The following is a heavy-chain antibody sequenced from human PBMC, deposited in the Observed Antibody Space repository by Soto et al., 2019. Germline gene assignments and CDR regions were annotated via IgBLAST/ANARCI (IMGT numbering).Heavy chain of an antibody. CDR1: GLTFSGDT. CDR3: ARDLGYNYGHPFDY. V-gene: IGHV3-33*01. CDR2: IWFDGSNK. D-gene: IGHD5-18*01. J-gene: IGHJ4*02. Sequence: PGGALRLSCAASGLTFSGDTIHWVRQAPGKGLEWLALIWFDGSNKYYADSVKGRFTISRDNAKNTLYLQMNSLRAEDTAVYYCARDLGYNYGHPFDYWGQGTLVTVSS.